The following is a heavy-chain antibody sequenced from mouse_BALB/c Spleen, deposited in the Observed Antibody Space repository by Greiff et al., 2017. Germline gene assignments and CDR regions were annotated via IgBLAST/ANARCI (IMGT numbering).Heavy chain of an antibody. V-gene: IGHV1-77*01. CDR2: IYPGSGST. CDR3: ARSRRGLYYGSRNYYAMDY. CDR1: GYTFTDYV. J-gene: IGHJ4*01. Sequence: VKLVESGPELVKPGASVKMSCKASGYTFTDYVISWVKQRTGQGLEWIGEIYPGSGSTYYNEKFKGKATLTADKSSNTAYMQLSSLTSEDSAVYFCARSRRGLYYGSRNYYAMDYWGQGTSVTVSS. D-gene: IGHD1-1*01.